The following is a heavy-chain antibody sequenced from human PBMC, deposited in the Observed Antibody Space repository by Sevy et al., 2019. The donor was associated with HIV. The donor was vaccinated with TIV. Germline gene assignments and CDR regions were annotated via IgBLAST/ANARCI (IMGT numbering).Heavy chain of an antibody. CDR2: ISYDGSNK. CDR3: ARGTLGYCSGGSCYYDAFDI. D-gene: IGHD2-15*01. V-gene: IGHV3-30-3*01. CDR1: GFTFSSYA. J-gene: IGHJ3*02. Sequence: GGSLRLSCAASGFTFSSYAMHWVRQAPGKGLEWVAVISYDGSNKYYADSVKGRFTISRDNSKNTLYLQMNSRRAEDTAVYYCARGTLGYCSGGSCYYDAFDIWGQGTMVTVSS.